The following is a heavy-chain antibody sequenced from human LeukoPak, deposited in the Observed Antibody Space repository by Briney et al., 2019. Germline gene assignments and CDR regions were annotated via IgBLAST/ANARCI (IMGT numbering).Heavy chain of an antibody. V-gene: IGHV1-69*05. CDR2: IIPIFGTA. D-gene: IGHD3-9*01. CDR3: AREFHDILTGYPYFDY. Sequence: ASVKVSCKASGGTFSSYAISWVRQAPGRGLEWMGRIIPIFGTANYAQKFQGRVTITTDESTSTAYMELSSLRSEDTAVYYCAREFHDILTGYPYFDYWGQGTLVTVSS. CDR1: GGTFSSYA. J-gene: IGHJ4*02.